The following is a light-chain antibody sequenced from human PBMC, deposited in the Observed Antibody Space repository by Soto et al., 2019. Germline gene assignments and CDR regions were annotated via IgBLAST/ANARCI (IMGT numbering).Light chain of an antibody. Sequence: QSVLTQPPSASGFPGQSVTISCTGTSSDVGYYDYVSWYQQHPGKAPKLMIYEVSKRPSGVPDRFSGSKSGNTASLTVSGLQAEDEADYYCSSYAGSNNRYVFGTGTKVTV. J-gene: IGLJ1*01. V-gene: IGLV2-8*01. CDR2: EVS. CDR3: SSYAGSNNRYV. CDR1: SSDVGYYDY.